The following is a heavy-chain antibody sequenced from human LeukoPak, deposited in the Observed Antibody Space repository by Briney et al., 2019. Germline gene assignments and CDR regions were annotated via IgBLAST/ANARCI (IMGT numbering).Heavy chain of an antibody. V-gene: IGHV3-48*01. Sequence: GGSLRLSCVGSGFTFSSYSMNWVRQAPGKGLEWVSYISGTSNTIYYDDSVKGRFTVSRDNAKNSLYLQMNSLRAEDTAIYYCVRDLGSYSSGWYMGFDYWGQGTLVTVSS. CDR1: GFTFSSYS. D-gene: IGHD6-19*01. J-gene: IGHJ4*02. CDR2: ISGTSNTI. CDR3: VRDLGSYSSGWYMGFDY.